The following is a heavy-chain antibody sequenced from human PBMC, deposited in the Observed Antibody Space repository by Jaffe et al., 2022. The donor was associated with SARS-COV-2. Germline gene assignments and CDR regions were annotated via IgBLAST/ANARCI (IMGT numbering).Heavy chain of an antibody. CDR1: GGSISSSSYY. CDR3: ARHSCSGGSCYSFYYYYYYMDV. D-gene: IGHD2-15*01. J-gene: IGHJ6*03. Sequence: QLQLQESGPGLVKPSETLSLTCTVSGGSISSSSYYWGWIRQPPGKGLEWIGSIYYSGSTYYNPSLKSRVTISVDTSKNQFSLKLSSVTAADTAVYYCARHSCSGGSCYSFYYYYYYMDVWGKGTTVTVSS. V-gene: IGHV4-39*01. CDR2: IYYSGST.